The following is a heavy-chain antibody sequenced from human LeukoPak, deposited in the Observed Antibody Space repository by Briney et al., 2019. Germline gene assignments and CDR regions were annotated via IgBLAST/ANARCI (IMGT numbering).Heavy chain of an antibody. D-gene: IGHD6-13*01. CDR2: IKRDGSEK. V-gene: IGHV3-7*01. CDR3: ARGRGSWYGVYFDY. Sequence: QPGGSLRLSCAASGFTFTDYWMSWVRQAPGKGLEWVANIKRDGSEKYYVDSVKGRFTISRGNAKNSLYLQMNSLRTEDTAVYYCARGRGSWYGVYFDYWGQGTLVTVSS. CDR1: GFTFTDYW. J-gene: IGHJ4*02.